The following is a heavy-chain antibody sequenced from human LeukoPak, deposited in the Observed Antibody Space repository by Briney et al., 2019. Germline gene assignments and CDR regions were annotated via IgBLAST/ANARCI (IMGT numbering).Heavy chain of an antibody. D-gene: IGHD2-21*01. CDR2: IYYSGST. V-gene: IGHV4-59*01. Sequence: TSETLSLTCTVSVGSISSYYWSWIRQPPGKGLEWIGYIYYSGSTNYNPSLKSRVTISVYTSKKQFSLKLSSATAADTAVYYCARGKTNCGGDCFDYWGQGTLVTVSS. CDR1: VGSISSYY. J-gene: IGHJ4*02. CDR3: ARGKTNCGGDCFDY.